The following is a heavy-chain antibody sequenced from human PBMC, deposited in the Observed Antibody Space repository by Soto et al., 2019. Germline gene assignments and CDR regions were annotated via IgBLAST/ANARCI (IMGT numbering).Heavy chain of an antibody. CDR1: GGTFSSYA. V-gene: IGHV1-69*13. Sequence: SVKVSCKASGGTFSSYAISWVRQAPGQGLEWMGGIIPIFGTANYAQKFQGRVTITADESTSTAYMELSSLRSEDTAVYYCARGWCSGGSCTTGGMDVWGPGTTVTVSS. J-gene: IGHJ6*02. D-gene: IGHD2-15*01. CDR2: IIPIFGTA. CDR3: ARGWCSGGSCTTGGMDV.